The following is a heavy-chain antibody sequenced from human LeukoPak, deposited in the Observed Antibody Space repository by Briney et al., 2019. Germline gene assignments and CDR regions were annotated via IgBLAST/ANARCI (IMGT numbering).Heavy chain of an antibody. CDR1: GFTFSSYS. J-gene: IGHJ5*02. D-gene: IGHD3-10*01. V-gene: IGHV3-21*03. CDR3: ARDFGSGNNWFDP. CDR2: ISSSSSYI. Sequence: GGSLRLSCAASGFTFSSYSMNWVRQAPGKGLEWVSSISSSSSYIYYADSVKGRFTISRDNARNSLYLQMDSLRVEDTAVYYCARDFGSGNNWFDPWGQGTLVTVSS.